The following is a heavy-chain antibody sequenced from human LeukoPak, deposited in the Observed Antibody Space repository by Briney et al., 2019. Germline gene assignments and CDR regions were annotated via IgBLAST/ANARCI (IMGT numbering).Heavy chain of an antibody. Sequence: GRSLRLSCAASGFAFSSYAMHWVRQAPGKGLEWVAVISYDGSNKYYADSVKGRFTISRDNSKNTLYLQMNSLRAEDTAVYYCARGGGLRYFDWFLGTPLDYWGQGTLVTVSS. CDR2: ISYDGSNK. CDR1: GFAFSSYA. D-gene: IGHD3-9*01. CDR3: ARGGGLRYFDWFLGTPLDY. J-gene: IGHJ4*02. V-gene: IGHV3-30*04.